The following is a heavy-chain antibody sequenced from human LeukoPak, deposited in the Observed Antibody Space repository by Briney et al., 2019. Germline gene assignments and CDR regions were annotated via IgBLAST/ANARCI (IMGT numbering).Heavy chain of an antibody. CDR1: GFTISSFS. Sequence: GGSLRLSCAASGFTISSFSVHWVRQAPGKGLEWVAVISNDGSNKNYADSVKGRFTISRDNSKNTLYLQMNSLRVEDTAVYYCARLYSSGWYHLDYWGQGTLVTVSS. V-gene: IGHV3-30*04. D-gene: IGHD6-19*01. J-gene: IGHJ4*02. CDR3: ARLYSSGWYHLDY. CDR2: ISNDGSNK.